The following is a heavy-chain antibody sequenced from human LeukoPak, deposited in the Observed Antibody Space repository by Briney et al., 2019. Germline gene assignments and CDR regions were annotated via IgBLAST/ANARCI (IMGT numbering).Heavy chain of an antibody. D-gene: IGHD3-10*01. CDR1: GFIFRSCA. CDR2: ISSNDIST. V-gene: IGHV3-64D*09. J-gene: IGHJ4*02. CDR3: VKGLSGSASNLDY. Sequence: GGSLRLSCSASGFIFRSCAMHWVRQAPGEGLEYVSTISSNDISTFYADSVKGRFAISRDNSKNTVYLEMSSLRAEDTAIYYCVKGLSGSASNLDYWGQGTLVTVSS.